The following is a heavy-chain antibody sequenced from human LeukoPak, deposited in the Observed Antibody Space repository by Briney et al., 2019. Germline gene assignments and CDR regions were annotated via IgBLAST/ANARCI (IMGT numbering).Heavy chain of an antibody. CDR1: GFTFSGSA. CDR3: TRDRGTYNWFDP. CDR2: IDKKDNLYAT. J-gene: IGHJ5*02. V-gene: IGHV3-73*01. D-gene: IGHD2-15*01. Sequence: AGGSLKLSCAASGFTFSGSAVHWVRPSPGKGLEWVGHIDKKDNLYATAYAASVKGRFTISTDNSKDTAFLHMDSLKTEDTALYYCTRDRGTYNWFDPWGQGTLVTVSS.